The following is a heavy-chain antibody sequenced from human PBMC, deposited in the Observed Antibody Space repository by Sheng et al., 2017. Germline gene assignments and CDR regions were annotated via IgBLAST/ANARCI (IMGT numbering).Heavy chain of an antibody. D-gene: IGHD4-17*01. CDR3: ARFRSRLRPNYFDY. V-gene: IGHV4-34*01. CDR2: INHSGST. J-gene: IGHJ4*02. Sequence: QVQLQQWGAGLLKPSETLSLTCAVYGGSFSGYYWSWIRQPPGKGLEWIGEINHSGSTNYNPSLKSRVTISVDTSKNQFSLKLSSVTAADTAVYYCARFRSRLRPNYFDYWGQGTLVTVSS. CDR1: GGSFSGYY.